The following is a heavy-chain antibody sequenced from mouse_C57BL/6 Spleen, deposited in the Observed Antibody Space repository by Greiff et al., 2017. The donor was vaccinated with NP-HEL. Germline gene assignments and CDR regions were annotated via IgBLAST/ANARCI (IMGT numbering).Heavy chain of an antibody. CDR3: ARGYYGSSLLWYCDV. D-gene: IGHD1-1*01. V-gene: IGHV1-81*01. CDR1: GYTFTSYG. CDR2: IYPRSGNT. Sequence: VKLMESGAELARPGASVKLSCKASGYTFTSYGISWVKQRTGQGLEWIGEIYPRSGNTYYNEKFKGKATLTADKSSSTAYMELRSLTSEDSAVYFCARGYYGSSLLWYCDVWGTGTTVTVSS. J-gene: IGHJ1*03.